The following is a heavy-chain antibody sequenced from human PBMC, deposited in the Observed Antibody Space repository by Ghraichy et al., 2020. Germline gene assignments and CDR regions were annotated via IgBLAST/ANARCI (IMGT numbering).Heavy chain of an antibody. CDR3: AKRPVSSTTFYYFDY. J-gene: IGHJ4*02. V-gene: IGHV3-23*01. CDR1: GFTFSSYA. D-gene: IGHD1-1*01. Sequence: GGSLRLSCAASGFTFSSYAMSWVRQAPGKGLEWVSAISCSGGSTYYADSVKGRFTISRDNSKNTLYLQMNSLRAEDTAVYYCAKRPVSSTTFYYFDYWGQGTLVTVSS. CDR2: ISCSGGST.